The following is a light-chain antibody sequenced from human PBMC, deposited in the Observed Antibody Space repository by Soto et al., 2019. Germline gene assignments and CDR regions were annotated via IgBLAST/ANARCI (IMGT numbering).Light chain of an antibody. CDR2: EGS. J-gene: IGLJ1*01. CDR3: CSYAGSSTLYV. V-gene: IGLV2-23*01. CDR1: SSDVGSYNL. Sequence: QSALTQPASVSGSPGQPITISCTGTSSDVGSYNLVSWYQQHPGKAPKLKIYEGSKRPSGVSNRFSGSKSGNTASLTISGLQAEDEADYYCCSYAGSSTLYVFGTGTKLTVL.